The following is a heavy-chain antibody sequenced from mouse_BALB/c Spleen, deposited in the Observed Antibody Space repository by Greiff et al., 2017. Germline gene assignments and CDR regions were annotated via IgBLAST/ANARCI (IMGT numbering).Heavy chain of an antibody. Sequence: EVQRVESGGGLVKPGGSLKLSCAASGFTFSDYYMYWVRQTPEKRLEWVATISDGGSYTYYPDSVKGRFTISRDNAKNNLYLQMSSLKSEDTAMYYCARDFDSSGYAWFAYWGQGTLVTVSA. D-gene: IGHD3-2*01. CDR3: ARDFDSSGYAWFAY. J-gene: IGHJ3*01. CDR1: GFTFSDYY. CDR2: ISDGGSYT. V-gene: IGHV5-4*02.